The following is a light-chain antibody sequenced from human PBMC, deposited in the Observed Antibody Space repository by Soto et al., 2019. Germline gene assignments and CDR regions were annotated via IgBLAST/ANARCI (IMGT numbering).Light chain of an antibody. V-gene: IGKV3-20*01. Sequence: EIVLTQSPDTLSLSPGESATLSCRASQSVSSSYLARYQQTPGQSPRLLIYAASSRATGIPDRFSGSGSGTDFTLTISRLEAEDFAVYYCQQYGSSPRTFGQGTKVDIK. J-gene: IGKJ1*01. CDR3: QQYGSSPRT. CDR2: AAS. CDR1: QSVSSSY.